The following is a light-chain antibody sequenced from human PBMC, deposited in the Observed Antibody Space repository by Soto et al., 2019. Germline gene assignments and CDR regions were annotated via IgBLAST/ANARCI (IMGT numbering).Light chain of an antibody. V-gene: IGLV2-23*02. CDR1: SSDVGTYNL. CDR2: EVS. Sequence: QSALTQPASVSGSPGQSITMSCTGTSSDVGTYNLVSWYQQHPGKAPKLMIYEVSKRPSGVSNRFSGSKSGNTASLTISGLQADDEADYYCCSYAGSSTFAVFGGGTQLTVL. CDR3: CSYAGSSTFAV. J-gene: IGLJ7*01.